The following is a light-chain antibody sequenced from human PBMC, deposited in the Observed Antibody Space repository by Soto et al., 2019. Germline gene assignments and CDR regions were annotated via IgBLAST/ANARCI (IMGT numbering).Light chain of an antibody. CDR2: TAS. Sequence: DVQMTQSPSSVSASVGDRVTITCRASQDIRSWLAWYQQKPGNAPKLLIYTASSLQSGVPSRFSGSVYGTDFTITISTLQPEDFATYCCQQAHIFPPPFGQGTKVEIK. CDR1: QDIRSW. J-gene: IGKJ1*01. V-gene: IGKV1-12*01. CDR3: QQAHIFPPP.